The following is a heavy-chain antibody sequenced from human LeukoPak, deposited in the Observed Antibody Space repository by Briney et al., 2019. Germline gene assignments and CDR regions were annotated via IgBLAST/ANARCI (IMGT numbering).Heavy chain of an antibody. J-gene: IGHJ6*02. D-gene: IGHD5-18*01. Sequence: PGASLTLSCAATGFTFSSYAMSWVRQAPGKGLEWVSAISGSGGSTYYADSVKGRFTISRDNSKNTLYLQMNSLRAEDTAVYYCAKVKGLWFSYGMDVWGQGTTVTVSS. CDR3: AKVKGLWFSYGMDV. V-gene: IGHV3-23*01. CDR2: ISGSGGST. CDR1: GFTFSSYA.